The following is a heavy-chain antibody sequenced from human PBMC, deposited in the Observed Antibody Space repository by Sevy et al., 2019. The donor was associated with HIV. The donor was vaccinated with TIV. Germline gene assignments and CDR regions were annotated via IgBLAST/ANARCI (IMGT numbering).Heavy chain of an antibody. V-gene: IGHV3-15*01. CDR3: TTSPLVQGVP. D-gene: IGHD3-10*01. CDR2: IKSKTDGGTT. CDR1: EFTFNNAW. J-gene: IGHJ5*02. Sequence: GGSLRLSCAASEFTFNNAWMGWVRQAPGKGLEWVGRIKSKTDGGTTDYAAPVQGRFTISREDSKNTLYLQMNSLKTEDTAVYYCTTSPLVQGVPWGQRTLVTVSS.